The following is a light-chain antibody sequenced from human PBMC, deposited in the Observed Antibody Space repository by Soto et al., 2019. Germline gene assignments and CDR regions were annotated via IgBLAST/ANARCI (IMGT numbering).Light chain of an antibody. CDR3: QQYNNWPPWT. CDR1: QSVSSN. Sequence: EIVMTQSPATLSVSPGDTATLSCRASQSVSSNLAWYQQKPGQAPRLLISGASTRATGIPARFSGSGSGTEFTLIISSLQSEDFAVYYCQQYNNWPPWTFGHGTKVEIK. J-gene: IGKJ1*01. V-gene: IGKV3-15*01. CDR2: GAS.